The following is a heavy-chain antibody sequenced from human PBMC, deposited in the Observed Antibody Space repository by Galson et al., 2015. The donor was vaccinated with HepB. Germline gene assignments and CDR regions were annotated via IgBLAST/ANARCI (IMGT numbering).Heavy chain of an antibody. CDR3: ARGTYSNYAKKRGVVRPPQGRPLDY. Sequence: SLRLSCAASGFTFSSYEMNWVRQAPGKGLEWVSYISSSGSTIYYADSVKGRFTISRDNAKNSLYLQMNSLRAEDTAVYYCARGTYSNYAKKRGVVRPPQGRPLDYWGQGTLVTVSS. J-gene: IGHJ4*02. CDR1: GFTFSSYE. D-gene: IGHD4-11*01. V-gene: IGHV3-48*03. CDR2: ISSSGSTI.